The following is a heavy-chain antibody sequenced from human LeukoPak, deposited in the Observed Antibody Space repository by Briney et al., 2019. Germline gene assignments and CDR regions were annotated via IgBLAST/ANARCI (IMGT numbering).Heavy chain of an antibody. CDR1: GYSFTSYW. V-gene: IGHV5-51*01. D-gene: IGHD3-3*01. Sequence: GESLKISCKGSGYSFTSYWIGWVRQMPGEGLEWMGIIYPGDSDTRYSPSFQGQVTISADKSISTAYLQWSSLKASDTAMYYCARWGSAPKRYYDFWSGYYIAYYFDYWGQGTLVTVSS. J-gene: IGHJ4*02. CDR2: IYPGDSDT. CDR3: ARWGSAPKRYYDFWSGYYIAYYFDY.